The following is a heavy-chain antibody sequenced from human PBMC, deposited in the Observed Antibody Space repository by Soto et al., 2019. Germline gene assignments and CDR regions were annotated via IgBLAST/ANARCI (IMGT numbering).Heavy chain of an antibody. V-gene: IGHV4-30-2*01. J-gene: IGHJ5*02. D-gene: IGHD3-3*01. Sequence: LSLTCAGSGGAISSGGYSWSWIRQPPGKGLEWIGYIYHSGSTYYNPSLKSRVTISVDRSKNQFSLKLSSVTAADTAVYYCARSSSITIFGVVTKRRGWFDPWGQGTLVTVSS. CDR2: IYHSGST. CDR1: GGAISSGGYS. CDR3: ARSSSITIFGVVTKRRGWFDP.